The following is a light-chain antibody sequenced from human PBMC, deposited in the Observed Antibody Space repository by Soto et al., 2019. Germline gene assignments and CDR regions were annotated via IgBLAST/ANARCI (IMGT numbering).Light chain of an antibody. CDR3: QQYDSSWT. CDR2: GAS. V-gene: IGKV3-20*01. J-gene: IGKJ1*01. CDR1: QSVSSSY. Sequence: EIVLTQSPGTLSLSPGERATLSCRASQSVSSSYLAWYQQKPGQAPRLLIYGASSRATGIPDRFSGSGSGTDFTLTISRLEPEDFAVYYCQQYDSSWTFAQGPKVDNK.